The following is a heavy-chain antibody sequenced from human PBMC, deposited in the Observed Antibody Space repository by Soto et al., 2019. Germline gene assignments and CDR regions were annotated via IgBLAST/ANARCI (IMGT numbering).Heavy chain of an antibody. Sequence: QVQLVQSGAEVKEPGASVKVSCKASGYTFTSYGINWVRQAPGQGLEWMGWINTYDGDTKYAQKLQGRVTMATDTSTSTAYMELRSLRPDDTAMYYCARDECVSSSCYIANWGQGTLVTVSS. CDR3: ARDECVSSSCYIAN. CDR2: INTYDGDT. D-gene: IGHD3-22*01. J-gene: IGHJ4*02. CDR1: GYTFTSYG. V-gene: IGHV1-18*01.